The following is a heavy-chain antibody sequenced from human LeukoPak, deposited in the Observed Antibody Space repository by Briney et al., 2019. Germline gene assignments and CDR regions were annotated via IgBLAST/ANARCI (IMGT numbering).Heavy chain of an antibody. J-gene: IGHJ6*02. D-gene: IGHD4-23*01. CDR2: K. CDR1: GFAFHNYA. V-gene: IGHV3-9*01. CDR3: AKDTGGNGAYFYAMDV. Sequence: GRSLRLSCVGSGFAFHNYAMHWVRRPPGKGLEWVSAKAYSGSVKGRLTISRDRARDSLYLQMDSLRPEDTALYYCAKDTGGNGAYFYAMDVWGQGTSVTVSS.